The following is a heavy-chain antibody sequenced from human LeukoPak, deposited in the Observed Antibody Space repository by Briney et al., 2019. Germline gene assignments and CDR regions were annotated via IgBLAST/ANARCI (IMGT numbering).Heavy chain of an antibody. V-gene: IGHV1-46*01. CDR1: GYTFTSYY. D-gene: IGHD5-24*01. CDR2: INPSGGST. Sequence: ASVKVSCKASGYTFTSYYMHWVRQAPGQGLEWMGIINPSGGSTSYAQKFQGRVTMTRDTSTSTVYMELSSLRSGDTAVYYCARDLEATSTVEMATTTQGLNDYWGQGTLVTVSS. CDR3: ARDLEATSTVEMATTTQGLNDY. J-gene: IGHJ4*02.